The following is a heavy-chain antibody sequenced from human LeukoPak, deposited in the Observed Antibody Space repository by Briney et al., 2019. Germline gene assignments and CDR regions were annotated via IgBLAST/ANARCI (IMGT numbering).Heavy chain of an antibody. CDR3: ARVIGAGGSGIMVNAHYYYGMDV. Sequence: SDKVSCKASRGTLSSYSSSWVRQDPGQPREWIGGVMPIFVTAKYAQKLQGRVTITADESTSTAYMELSSLRSEDTALYYCARVIGAGGSGIMVNAHYYYGMDVWGQGTTVTVSS. CDR1: RGTLSSYS. CDR2: VMPIFVTA. D-gene: IGHD3-10*01. J-gene: IGHJ6*02. V-gene: IGHV1-69*13.